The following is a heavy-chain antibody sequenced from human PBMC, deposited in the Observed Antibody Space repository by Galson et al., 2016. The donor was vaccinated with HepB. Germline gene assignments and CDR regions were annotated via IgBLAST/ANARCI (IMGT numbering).Heavy chain of an antibody. CDR1: GGSISGYY. J-gene: IGHJ4*02. V-gene: IGHV4-59*01. CDR3: ARGRGYSSH. Sequence: SETLSLTCTVSGGSISGYYWTWIRQSPGLGLEWIGFIYSSGNTYYNPSLKSRVTMSVDPSNNQFSLNLNSVTAADTAVYYCARGRGYSSHWGQGTLVTVSS. D-gene: IGHD5-18*01. CDR2: IYSSGNT.